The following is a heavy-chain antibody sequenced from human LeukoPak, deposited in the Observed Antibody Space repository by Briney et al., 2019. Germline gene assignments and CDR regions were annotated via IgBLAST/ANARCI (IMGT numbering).Heavy chain of an antibody. CDR1: GGSISSSNW. CDR2: IYHSGST. J-gene: IGHJ6*02. CDR3: ARDRGPYYYYGMDV. Sequence: SGTLSLTCAVSGGSISSSNWWSWVRQPPGKGLEWIGEIYHSGSTNYNPSLKSRVTISVDKSKNQFSLKLSSVTAADTAVYYCARDRGPYYYYGMDVWGQGTTVTVSS. V-gene: IGHV4-4*02. D-gene: IGHD3-10*01.